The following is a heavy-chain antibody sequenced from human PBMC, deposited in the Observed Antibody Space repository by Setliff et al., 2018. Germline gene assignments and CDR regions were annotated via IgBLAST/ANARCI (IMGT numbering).Heavy chain of an antibody. Sequence: SVKVSCKASGGPLNSYSFSWVRQAPGQGLEWMGRIIPVLDITRYSQKFQGRVTITADESTSTAYMELSSLRAEDTAVYYCVKTHWDTWIRGAFDIWGQGTMVTVSS. CDR2: IIPVLDIT. CDR3: VKTHWDTWIRGAFDI. J-gene: IGHJ3*02. CDR1: GGPLNSYS. V-gene: IGHV1-69*02. D-gene: IGHD3-10*01.